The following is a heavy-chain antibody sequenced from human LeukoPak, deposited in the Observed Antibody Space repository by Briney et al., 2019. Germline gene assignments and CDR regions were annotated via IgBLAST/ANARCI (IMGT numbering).Heavy chain of an antibody. V-gene: IGHV4-4*02. Sequence: PSETLSLTCAVSGGSISSSNWWSWVRQPPGKGLEWIGSIYHSGSTYYNPSLKSRVTISVDTSKNQFSLKLSSVTAADTAVYYCAREFAEYSYGYGYYYGMDVWGQGTTVTVSS. D-gene: IGHD5-18*01. J-gene: IGHJ6*02. CDR3: AREFAEYSYGYGYYYGMDV. CDR1: GGSISSSNW. CDR2: IYHSGST.